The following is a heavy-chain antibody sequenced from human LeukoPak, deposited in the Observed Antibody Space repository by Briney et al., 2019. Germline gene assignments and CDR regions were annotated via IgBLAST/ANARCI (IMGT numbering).Heavy chain of an antibody. CDR2: IDWDDDK. V-gene: IGHV2-70*11. CDR3: ARSATYYYDSSGQLNFDY. D-gene: IGHD3-22*01. CDR1: GFSLSTSGMC. J-gene: IGHJ4*02. Sequence: SGPAPVKPTQTLTLTCTFSGFSLSTSGMCVSWIRQPPGKALEWLARIDWDDDKYYSTSLKTRLTISKDTSKKQVVLTMTNMDPVDTATYYCARSATYYYDSSGQLNFDYWGQGTLVTVSS.